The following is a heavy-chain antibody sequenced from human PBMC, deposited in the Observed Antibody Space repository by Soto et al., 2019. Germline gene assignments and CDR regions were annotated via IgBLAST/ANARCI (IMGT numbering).Heavy chain of an antibody. D-gene: IGHD6-6*01. J-gene: IGHJ4*02. CDR3: KKSSGGSSSVGMDY. Sequence: GGSLGLCFAASGFTFSYAWMSWVRQAPGKGLEWVGLIKKKTDGGTTDYAAPVKGRFTISRDDSKKTLSLQMNALRVEDSSVYYCKKSSGGSSSVGMDYWGPGTLVTVSS. CDR2: IKKKTDGGTT. CDR1: GFTFSYAW. V-gene: IGHV3-15*01.